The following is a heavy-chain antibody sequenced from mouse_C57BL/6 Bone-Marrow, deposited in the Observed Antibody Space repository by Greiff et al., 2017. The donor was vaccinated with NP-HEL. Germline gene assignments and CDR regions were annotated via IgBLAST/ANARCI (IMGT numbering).Heavy chain of an antibody. CDR1: GFSFNTYA. V-gene: IGHV10-1*01. Sequence: EVMLVESGGGLVQPKGSLQLSCAASGFSFNTYAMNWVRQAPGRGLAWVACIRSKSNTYATSYADSGKDIFTISRDDSESTLFMQMNNLKPEDTAMYYCVRLDYGSSSYFDVWGTGTTVTVSS. CDR3: VRLDYGSSSYFDV. J-gene: IGHJ1*03. CDR2: IRSKSNTYAT. D-gene: IGHD1-1*01.